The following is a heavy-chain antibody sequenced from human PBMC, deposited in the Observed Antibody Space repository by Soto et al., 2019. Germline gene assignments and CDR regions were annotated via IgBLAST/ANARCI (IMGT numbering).Heavy chain of an antibody. Sequence: EVQVMESGGGLVQPGGSLRLSCAASGFTFSNFWMTWVRQAPGKGLEWVANINKDGTEKNYVDSVKGRFTISRDNANNSLYLQMNSLRVEDTAVYSCARDGSNWNDFDYWGQGTLVTVSS. CDR3: ARDGSNWNDFDY. D-gene: IGHD1-20*01. V-gene: IGHV3-7*03. J-gene: IGHJ4*02. CDR2: INKDGTEK. CDR1: GFTFSNFW.